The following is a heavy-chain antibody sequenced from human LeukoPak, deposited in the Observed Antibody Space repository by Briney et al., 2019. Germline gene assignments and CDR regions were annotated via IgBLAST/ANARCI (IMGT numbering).Heavy chain of an antibody. CDR1: GYTFTSYG. V-gene: IGHV1-18*04. J-gene: IGHJ4*02. CDR3: ARGGGSWYVLPPDY. Sequence: ASVKVSCKASGYTFTSYGISWVRQAPGQGLEWMGWISAYNGNTNYAQKLQGRVTMTTDTSTSTAYMEVRSRRCDDTAVYYCARGGGSWYVLPPDYWGQGTLVTVSS. CDR2: ISAYNGNT. D-gene: IGHD6-13*01.